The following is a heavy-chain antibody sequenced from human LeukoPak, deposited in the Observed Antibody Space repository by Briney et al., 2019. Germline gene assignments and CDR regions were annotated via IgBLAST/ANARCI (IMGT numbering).Heavy chain of an antibody. CDR3: ARDGRLTIFVRGIITEGSPPKN. Sequence: ASVNVSCKASGYTFTGYYMHWVRQAPGQGLEWMGWINPNSGGTNYAQRFQGRVTMTRDTSIRTAYMELNSLRSDDTAVYYCARDGRLTIFVRGIITEGSPPKNWGQGTLVTASS. V-gene: IGHV1-2*02. CDR1: GYTFTGYY. CDR2: INPNSGGT. D-gene: IGHD3-10*01. J-gene: IGHJ4*02.